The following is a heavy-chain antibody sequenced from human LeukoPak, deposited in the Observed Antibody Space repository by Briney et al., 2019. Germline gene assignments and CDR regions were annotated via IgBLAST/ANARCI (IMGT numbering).Heavy chain of an antibody. D-gene: IGHD6-13*01. Sequence: SETVSLTCTVSGGSISSGDYYWSWIRQPPGKGLEWIGYIYYSGSTYYNPSLKSRVSISVDKSKNQFSLKLSSVTAAVTAVYFCARAGIDIETAGTIHNWFDPWGQGTQVTVSS. CDR2: IYYSGST. V-gene: IGHV4-30-4*08. J-gene: IGHJ5*02. CDR1: GGSISSGDYY. CDR3: ARAGIDIETAGTIHNWFDP.